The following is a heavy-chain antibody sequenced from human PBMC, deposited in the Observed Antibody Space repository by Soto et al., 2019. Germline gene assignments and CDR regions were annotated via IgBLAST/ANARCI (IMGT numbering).Heavy chain of an antibody. J-gene: IGHJ6*03. CDR2: ISAYNGNT. CDR1: GYTFTSYG. CDR3: ARDYYDFWSGYSGVYYYFMDV. Sequence: ASVKVSCKASGYTFTSYGISWVRQAPGQGLEWMGWISAYNGNTNYAQKLQGRVTMTTDISTSTAYMELRSLRSDDTAVYYCARDYYDFWSGYSGVYYYFMDVWGQGTTVTVSS. V-gene: IGHV1-18*01. D-gene: IGHD3-3*01.